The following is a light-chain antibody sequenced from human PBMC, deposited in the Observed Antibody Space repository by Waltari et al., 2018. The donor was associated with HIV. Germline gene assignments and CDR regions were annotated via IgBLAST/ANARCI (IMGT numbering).Light chain of an antibody. CDR2: WAS. CDR3: QQYYITPYT. Sequence: DIVMTQSPDSLAVSLGERATINCKSSQSVLHSPHNKNYLAWYQKKPGQPPKLLIYWASIRESGVPDRFGGSGSGTDFTLTVSSLQAEDVAVYYCQQYYITPYTFGQGTKLEIK. J-gene: IGKJ2*01. V-gene: IGKV4-1*01. CDR1: QSVLHSPHNKNY.